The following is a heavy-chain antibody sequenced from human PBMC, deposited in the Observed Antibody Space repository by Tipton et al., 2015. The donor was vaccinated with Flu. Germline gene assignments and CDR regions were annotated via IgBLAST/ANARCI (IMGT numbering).Heavy chain of an antibody. CDR2: INLNGAT. Sequence: GLVKPSETLSLACNVSGYSMSSDSFWGWIRQSPGKGLEWIGTINLNGATYYNPSLQSRVTTSVDTSSNQFSLRLRSVTAADTAVYYCVAAPNYYYFDYWGQGTLVTVSS. CDR1: GYSMSSDSF. CDR3: VAAPNYYYFDY. V-gene: IGHV4-38-2*02. D-gene: IGHD1-7*01. J-gene: IGHJ4*02.